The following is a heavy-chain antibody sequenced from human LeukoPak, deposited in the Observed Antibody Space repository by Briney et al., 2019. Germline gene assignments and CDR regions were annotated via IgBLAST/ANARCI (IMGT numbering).Heavy chain of an antibody. CDR3: ARDHHWHSSSWPGGYFDY. Sequence: PSETLSLTCTVSGGSISSSSYYWGWIRQPPGKGLEWIGSIYYSGSTYYNPSLKSRVTISVDTSKNQFSLKLSSVTAADTAVYYCARDHHWHSSSWPGGYFDYWGQGTLVTVSS. V-gene: IGHV4-39*07. CDR1: GGSISSSSYY. J-gene: IGHJ4*02. D-gene: IGHD6-13*01. CDR2: IYYSGST.